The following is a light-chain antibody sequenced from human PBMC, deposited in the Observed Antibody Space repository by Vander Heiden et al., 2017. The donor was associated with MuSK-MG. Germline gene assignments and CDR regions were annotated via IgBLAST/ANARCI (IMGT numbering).Light chain of an antibody. J-gene: IGKJ5*01. CDR3: QQYGSSPPIT. CDR2: GAS. CDR1: QSVSSSY. V-gene: IGKV3-20*01. Sequence: EIVLTQSPGTLSLSPGERATLSCRASQSVSSSYLGWYQQKPGQAPRLLIYGASSRAAGIPDRFSGSGSGTDFTLTSSRLEPEDFAVYYCQQYGSSPPITFGQGTRLEIK.